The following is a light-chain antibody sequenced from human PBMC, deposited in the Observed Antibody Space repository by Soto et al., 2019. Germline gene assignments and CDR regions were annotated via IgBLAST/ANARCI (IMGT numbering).Light chain of an antibody. Sequence: EIVLTQSPGTLYLSPGERATLSCRASQSVSSSYLAWYQQKPGQAPRLLIYGASSRATGIPDRFSGSGSGTDFTLTISRLEPEDFAVYYCQQYGSSPRTFGQGTMVEIK. CDR3: QQYGSSPRT. CDR2: GAS. V-gene: IGKV3-20*01. CDR1: QSVSSSY. J-gene: IGKJ1*01.